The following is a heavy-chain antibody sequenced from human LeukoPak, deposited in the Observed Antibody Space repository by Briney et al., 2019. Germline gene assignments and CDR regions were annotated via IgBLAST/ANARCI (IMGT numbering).Heavy chain of an antibody. D-gene: IGHD3-22*01. J-gene: IGHJ4*02. CDR2: IDPNMGNT. CDR1: GYTFIDHY. CDR3: ARAGHNSESGGYDY. V-gene: IGHV1-2*02. Sequence: ASVKVSCKPSGYTFIDHYIHWVRQAPGQGLESMGWIDPNMGNTNYAQKFQGRVTMTRDTSSSTAYIELSRLRSDDTAVYYCARAGHNSESGGYDYWGQGTLVTVSS.